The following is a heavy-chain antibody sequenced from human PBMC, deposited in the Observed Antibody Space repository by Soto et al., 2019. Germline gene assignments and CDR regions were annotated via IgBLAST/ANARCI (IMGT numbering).Heavy chain of an antibody. Sequence: GESLKISCAASGFTFSSYAMSWVRQAPGKGLEWVSAISGSGGSTYYADSVKGRFTISRDNSKNTLYLQMNSLRAEDTAVYYCAKRPHYSYGQPFDYWGQGTLVTVSS. J-gene: IGHJ4*02. CDR1: GFTFSSYA. V-gene: IGHV3-23*01. CDR3: AKRPHYSYGQPFDY. CDR2: ISGSGGST. D-gene: IGHD5-18*01.